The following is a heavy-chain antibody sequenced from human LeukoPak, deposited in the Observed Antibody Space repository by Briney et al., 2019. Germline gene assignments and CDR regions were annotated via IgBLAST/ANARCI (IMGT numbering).Heavy chain of an antibody. CDR2: MNPNSGNT. CDR1: GYTFTSYD. D-gene: IGHD6-19*01. J-gene: IGHJ4*02. CDR3: ARVNSGYGTGWYGGDGY. V-gene: IGHV1-8*01. Sequence: ASVKVSCKAPGYTFTSYDINWVRQATGQGLEWMGWMNPNSGNTGYAQKFQGRVTMTRNTSISTAYMELSSLRSEDTAVYYCARVNSGYGTGWYGGDGYWGQGTLVTVSS.